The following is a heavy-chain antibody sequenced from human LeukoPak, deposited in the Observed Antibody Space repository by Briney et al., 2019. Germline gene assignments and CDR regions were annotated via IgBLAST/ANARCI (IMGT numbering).Heavy chain of an antibody. CDR1: GFTLSSYS. CDR2: ISRSSAYI. CDR3: ASFPPYMVRTDAFDI. J-gene: IGHJ3*02. V-gene: IGHV3-21*01. D-gene: IGHD3-10*01. Sequence: GGSLRLSYAASGFTLSSYSMNWVRQAPGKGLEWVSSISRSSAYIYYADSVKGRFTISRDNAKNSLYLQMNSLRAEDTAVYYCASFPPYMVRTDAFDIWGQGTMVTVSS.